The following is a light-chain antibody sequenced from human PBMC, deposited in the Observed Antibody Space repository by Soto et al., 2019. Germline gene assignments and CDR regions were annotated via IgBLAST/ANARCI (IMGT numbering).Light chain of an antibody. J-gene: IGKJ3*01. V-gene: IGKV3D-15*01. CDR2: DAS. Sequence: IVMTQSPVTLSVSPGERVTLSCRASQSVTSDLAWYQQKPGQAPRLLIYDASTRATGIPARFSASGSGTEFTLTISSPQSEDFAVYHCQQYNNWPFTFGPGTKVDIK. CDR3: QQYNNWPFT. CDR1: QSVTSD.